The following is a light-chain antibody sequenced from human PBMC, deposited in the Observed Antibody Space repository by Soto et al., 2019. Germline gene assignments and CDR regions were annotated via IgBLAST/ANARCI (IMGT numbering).Light chain of an antibody. Sequence: EMVMTQSPAILSVSPGESATLSCRASQSVNSNYLAWYQQHPGQPPRLLIYGISTRATGIPARFSRSGSGTEFSLTISSLQSEDFAVYYCQQYSKWPITFGQGTRLEIK. J-gene: IGKJ5*01. CDR3: QQYSKWPIT. V-gene: IGKV3-15*01. CDR1: QSVNSN. CDR2: GIS.